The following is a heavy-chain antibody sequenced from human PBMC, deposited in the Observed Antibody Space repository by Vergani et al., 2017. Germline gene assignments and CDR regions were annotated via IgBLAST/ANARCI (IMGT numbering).Heavy chain of an antibody. Sequence: QVQLQQWGAGLLKPSETLSLTCAVYGGSFSGYYWSWIRQPPGKGLEWIGEINHSGSTYYNPSLKSRVTISVDTSKNQFSLKLSSVTAADTAVYYCARHRVSDYGDLGVFDYWGQGTLVTVSS. J-gene: IGHJ4*02. CDR3: ARHRVSDYGDLGVFDY. CDR2: INHSGST. CDR1: GGSFSGYY. V-gene: IGHV4-34*01. D-gene: IGHD4-17*01.